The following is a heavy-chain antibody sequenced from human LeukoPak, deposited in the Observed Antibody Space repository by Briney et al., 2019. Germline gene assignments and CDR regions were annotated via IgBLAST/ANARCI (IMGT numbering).Heavy chain of an antibody. D-gene: IGHD3-10*01. Sequence: GGSLRLSCVASRFTFNNYAMSWVRQAPGMGLEWVSSIGSGGAGTFYADFAKGRFTISRDNSKNTLYLQMNSLRAEDTAVYYCARDTLDRVFDYWGQGTLVTVSS. CDR3: ARDTLDRVFDY. CDR1: RFTFNNYA. CDR2: IGSGGAGT. J-gene: IGHJ4*02. V-gene: IGHV3-23*01.